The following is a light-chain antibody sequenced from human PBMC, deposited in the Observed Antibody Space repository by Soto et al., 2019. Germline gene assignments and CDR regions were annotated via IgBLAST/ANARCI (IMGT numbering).Light chain of an antibody. J-gene: IGKJ3*01. CDR1: QSLAGNY. Sequence: EIVLTQSPGTLSLSPGERATLSCRASQSLAGNYLAWYQQKPGQAPRLLITGASSRVTGIPDRFSGSGSGTDFTLTIRRLEPEDFAVYYCHQYASSSTFGPGTKVNIK. V-gene: IGKV3-20*01. CDR3: HQYASSST. CDR2: GAS.